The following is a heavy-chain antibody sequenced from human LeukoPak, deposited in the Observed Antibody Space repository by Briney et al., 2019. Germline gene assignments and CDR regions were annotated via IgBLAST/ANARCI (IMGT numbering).Heavy chain of an antibody. J-gene: IGHJ4*02. Sequence: PGGSLRLSCAASGFTFSNAWMSRVRRAPGKGLEWVGRIKSKTDGGTTDYAAPVKGRFTISRDDSKNTLYLQMNSLKTEDTAVYYCTTAPLWFGELANFDYWGQGTLVTVSS. CDR3: TTAPLWFGELANFDY. V-gene: IGHV3-15*01. CDR1: GFTFSNAW. CDR2: IKSKTDGGTT. D-gene: IGHD3-10*01.